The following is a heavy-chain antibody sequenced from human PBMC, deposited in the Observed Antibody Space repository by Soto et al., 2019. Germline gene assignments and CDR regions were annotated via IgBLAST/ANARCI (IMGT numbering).Heavy chain of an antibody. J-gene: IGHJ4*02. CDR1: GFTFTDYY. CDR2: ISVSANTI. V-gene: IGHV3-11*01. Sequence: QVQLVESGGGLVKPGGSLRLSCAASGFTFTDYYMSWIRQAPGKGLEWISYISVSANTIYYADSVKGRFTVSRDNAKNSLHLQMNSLRPEDTAVYYCGRAWDVYQGGYGTNGVCHGPVDYWGRGTMVTVSS. D-gene: IGHD2-8*01. CDR3: GRAWDVYQGGYGTNGVCHGPVDY.